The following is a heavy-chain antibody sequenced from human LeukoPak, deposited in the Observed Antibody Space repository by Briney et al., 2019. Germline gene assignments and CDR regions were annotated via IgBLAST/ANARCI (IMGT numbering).Heavy chain of an antibody. CDR3: ARARDDNSGYRRAFDY. CDR1: GYSISSGYY. V-gene: IGHV4-38-2*02. J-gene: IGHJ4*02. D-gene: IGHD3-22*01. CDR2: IYHSGST. Sequence: SETLSLTCSVSGYSISSGYYWGWIRQPPGKGLEWIGTIYHSGSTYYNPSLKSRVTISVDTSKNQFSLKLSSVTAADTAMYYCARARDDNSGYRRAFDYWGQGTLVTVSS.